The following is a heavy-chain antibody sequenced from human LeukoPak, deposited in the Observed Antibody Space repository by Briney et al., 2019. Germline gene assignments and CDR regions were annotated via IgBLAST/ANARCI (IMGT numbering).Heavy chain of an antibody. J-gene: IGHJ4*02. CDR2: IYYSGST. CDR1: GGSISSYY. V-gene: IGHV4-59*08. D-gene: IGHD6-13*01. CDR3: ARRARRIAAAGIDY. Sequence: SETLSLTCTVSGGSISSYYWSWIRQPPGKGLEWIGYIYYSGSTNYNPSLKSRVTISVDTSKNQFSLKLSSVTAADTAVYYCARRARRIAAAGIDYWGQGTLVTVSS.